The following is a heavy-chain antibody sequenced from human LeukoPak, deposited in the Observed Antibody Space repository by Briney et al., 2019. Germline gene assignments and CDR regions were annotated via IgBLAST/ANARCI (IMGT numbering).Heavy chain of an antibody. J-gene: IGHJ4*02. V-gene: IGHV3-53*01. D-gene: IGHD3-16*01. CDR2: IYSDGSA. Sequence: GGSLRLSCAASGFTVSRSSMTWVRQAPGKGLEWVSVIYSDGSAYYAESVKGRFTISRDSSKNTIYLQMNRLRAEDTAVYYCARDHRVGGSWGQGTLVTVSS. CDR1: GFTVSRSS. CDR3: ARDHRVGGS.